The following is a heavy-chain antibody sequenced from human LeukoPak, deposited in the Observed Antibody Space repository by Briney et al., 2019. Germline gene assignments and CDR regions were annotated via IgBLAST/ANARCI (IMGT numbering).Heavy chain of an antibody. J-gene: IGHJ4*01. CDR3: AKALRSGSYSLDN. D-gene: IGHD1-26*01. CDR1: GFTISSYA. Sequence: GASLRLSCAASGFTISSYAMSWLRQAPGKGLEWVSAISGSGGSTYYADSVKGRFTISRDNSKNTLYLQMNSLRTEDPAVYYCAKALRSGSYSLDNWGQRTLVTASS. V-gene: IGHV3-23*01. CDR2: ISGSGGST.